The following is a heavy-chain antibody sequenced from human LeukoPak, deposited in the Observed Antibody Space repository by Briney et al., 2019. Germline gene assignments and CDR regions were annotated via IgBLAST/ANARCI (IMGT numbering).Heavy chain of an antibody. J-gene: IGHJ4*02. Sequence: SETLCLTCAVYGVSFSGYYWSWIRQPPGKGLEWIGEINHSGSTNYTPSLKSRVTISVDTSKNQFSLTLSSVTAADTARYYCASTFPYCGSGTCAWRGQGTLVTVSS. CDR1: GVSFSGYY. CDR2: INHSGST. D-gene: IGHD2-21*01. CDR3: ASTFPYCGSGTCAW. V-gene: IGHV4-34*01.